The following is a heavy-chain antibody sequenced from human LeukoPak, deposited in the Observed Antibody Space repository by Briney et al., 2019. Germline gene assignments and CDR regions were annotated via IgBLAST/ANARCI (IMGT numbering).Heavy chain of an antibody. CDR1: GDSISSAY. CDR3: ARVTGYMIEDYFDY. D-gene: IGHD3-22*01. Sequence: SETLSLTCTVSGDSISSAYWGWIRQSAGKGLEYIGRLYVNGSPNSNPSLKSRVTISVDTSKNQFSLRLSSVTAADTAVYYCARVTGYMIEDYFDYWGQGTLVTVSS. J-gene: IGHJ4*02. V-gene: IGHV4-4*07. CDR2: LYVNGSP.